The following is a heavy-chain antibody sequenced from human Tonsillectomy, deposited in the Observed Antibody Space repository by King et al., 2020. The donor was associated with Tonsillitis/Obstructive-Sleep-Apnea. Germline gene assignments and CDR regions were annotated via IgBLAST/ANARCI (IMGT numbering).Heavy chain of an antibody. V-gene: IGHV2-5*02. Sequence: ITLKESGPTLVKPTQTLTLTCTFSGFSLSTSGVGVGWVRQPPGKALEWLALIYWDDDKRYSPSLKSRLTITKDTSKNQVVLTMTNIDPVDTATNYCAHTPKSIYDFWSGYDYYYYYMDVWGKGTTVTVSS. CDR2: IYWDDDK. J-gene: IGHJ6*03. CDR3: AHTPKSIYDFWSGYDYYYYYMDV. D-gene: IGHD3-3*01. CDR1: GFSLSTSGVG.